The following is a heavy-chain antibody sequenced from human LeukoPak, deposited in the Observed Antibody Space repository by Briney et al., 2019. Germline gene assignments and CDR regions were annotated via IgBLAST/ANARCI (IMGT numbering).Heavy chain of an antibody. CDR3: ARSASSGYYYDY. CDR2: ISSSSGTI. J-gene: IGHJ4*02. CDR1: GGSFSGYY. D-gene: IGHD3-22*01. V-gene: IGHV3-48*01. Sequence: PSETLSLTCAVYGGSFSGYYWSWVRQAPGKGLEWVSYISSSSGTIYYADSVKGRFTISRDNAKNSLYLQMNSLRAEDTAVYYCARSASSGYYYDYWGQGTLVTVSS.